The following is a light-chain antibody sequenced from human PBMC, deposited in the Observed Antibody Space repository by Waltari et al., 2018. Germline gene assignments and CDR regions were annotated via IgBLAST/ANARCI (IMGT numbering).Light chain of an antibody. V-gene: IGKV1-5*03. CDR2: GVS. CDR3: QYYNNYELT. Sequence: DIQMTQSPSTLSASVGDRVNITCRASQRITNWLAWYQQKPGMAPKLLIYGVSTLESGVPSRFSGSGSGAEFTLTISSLQPDDFATYYCQYYNNYELTFGGGTKVEIK. J-gene: IGKJ4*01. CDR1: QRITNW.